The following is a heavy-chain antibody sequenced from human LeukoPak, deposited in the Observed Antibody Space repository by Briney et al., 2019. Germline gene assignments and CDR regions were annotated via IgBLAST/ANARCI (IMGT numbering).Heavy chain of an antibody. CDR1: GYTFTGNY. CDR3: ARRNDGDYAVDY. CDR2: INPNSGGT. D-gene: IGHD4-17*01. J-gene: IGHJ4*02. Sequence: ASVKVSCKASGYTFTGNYMHWVRQAPGQGLEWMGWINPNSGGTNYAQKFQGRVTMTRDTSISTAYMELSSLRSEDTAVYYCARRNDGDYAVDYWGQGTLVTVSS. V-gene: IGHV1-2*02.